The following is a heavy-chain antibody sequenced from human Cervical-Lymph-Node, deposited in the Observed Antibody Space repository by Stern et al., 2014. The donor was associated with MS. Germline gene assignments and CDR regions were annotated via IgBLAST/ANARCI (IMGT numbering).Heavy chain of an antibody. CDR3: ARHVQGFDY. Sequence: EVHLVESGAEVKKPGESLKLSCKLSGYSFTIYYIAWVLQMPGKGLEWMGVIYPYDSDTTYSPSFQGQVTISADKSIPTAYLQWSSLRASDTAMYYCARHVQGFDYWGQGTLVTVSS. V-gene: IGHV5-51*01. J-gene: IGHJ4*02. CDR2: IYPYDSDT. CDR1: GYSFTIYY.